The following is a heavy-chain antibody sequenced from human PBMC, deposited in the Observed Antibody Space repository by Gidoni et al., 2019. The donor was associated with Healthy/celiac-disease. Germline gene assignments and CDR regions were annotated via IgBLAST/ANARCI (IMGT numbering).Heavy chain of an antibody. CDR1: GFTFSSYG. V-gene: IGHV3-33*01. CDR3: ARAVAVAGDGTYI. D-gene: IGHD6-19*01. J-gene: IGHJ3*02. CDR2: IWYDGSNK. Sequence: QVQLVESGGGVVQPGRSLVLACAAAGFTFSSYGLHWVRQAPGKGLEGVAVIWYDGSNKYYADSVKGRFTIYRDNSKNTLYLQMNSLRAEDTAVYYCARAVAVAGDGTYIWGQGTMVTVSS.